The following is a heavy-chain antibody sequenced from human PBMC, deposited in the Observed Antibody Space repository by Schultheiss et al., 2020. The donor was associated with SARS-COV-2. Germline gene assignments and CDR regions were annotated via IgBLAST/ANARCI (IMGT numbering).Heavy chain of an antibody. D-gene: IGHD1-14*01. CDR1: GFTFSSYG. CDR3: AKTPRTAEYFQH. Sequence: GESLKISCAASGFTFSSYGMHWVRQAPGKGLEWVAVIWYDGSNKYYADSVKGRFTISRDNSKNTLYLQMNSLRAEDTAVYYCAKTPRTAEYFQHWGQGTLVTVSS. CDR2: IWYDGSNK. V-gene: IGHV3-30*02. J-gene: IGHJ1*01.